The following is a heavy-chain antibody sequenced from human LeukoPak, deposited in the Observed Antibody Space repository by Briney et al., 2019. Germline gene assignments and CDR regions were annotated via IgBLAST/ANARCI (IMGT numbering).Heavy chain of an antibody. CDR2: VCGSGGST. CDR3: AKSTTVTTRNWFDP. J-gene: IGHJ5*02. V-gene: IGHV3-23*01. CDR1: GFTFSNYA. Sequence: GGSLRLSRAASGFTFSNYAMGWVRQAPGKGLEWVSTVCGSGGSTYYADSVKGRFTISRDNSKNTLYLQMNSLRAEDTAVYYCAKSTTVTTRNWFDPWGQGTLVTVSS. D-gene: IGHD4-17*01.